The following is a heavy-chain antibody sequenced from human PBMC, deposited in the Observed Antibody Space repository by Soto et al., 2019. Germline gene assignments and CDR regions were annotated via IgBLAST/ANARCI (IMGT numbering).Heavy chain of an antibody. CDR2: MNPNSGNT. D-gene: IGHD1-26*01. CDR3: ARASIVAYYYYMDV. J-gene: IGHJ6*03. CDR1: GYTFTSYD. Sequence: EASVKVSCKASGYTFTSYDINWVRQATGQGLEWMGWMNPNSGNTGYAQKFQGRVTMTRNTSISTAYMELSSLRSEDTAVYYCARASIVAYYYYMDVWGKGTTVTVSS. V-gene: IGHV1-8*01.